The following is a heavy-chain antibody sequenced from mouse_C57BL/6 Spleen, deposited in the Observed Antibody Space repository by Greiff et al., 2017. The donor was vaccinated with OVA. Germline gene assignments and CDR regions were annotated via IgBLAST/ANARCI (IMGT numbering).Heavy chain of an antibody. CDR2: IYPGSGST. CDR1: GYTFTSYW. J-gene: IGHJ4*01. Sequence: QVQLKQPGAELVKPGASVKMSCKASGYTFTSYWITWVKQRPGQGLEWIGDIYPGSGSTNYNEKFKSKATLTVDTSSSTAYMQLSSLTSEDSAVYYCAREVYYGNYVFMDYWGQGTSVTVSS. V-gene: IGHV1-55*01. D-gene: IGHD2-1*01. CDR3: AREVYYGNYVFMDY.